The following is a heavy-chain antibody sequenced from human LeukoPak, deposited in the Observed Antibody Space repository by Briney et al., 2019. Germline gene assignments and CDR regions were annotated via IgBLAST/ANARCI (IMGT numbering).Heavy chain of an antibody. V-gene: IGHV3-7*01. J-gene: IGHJ5*02. CDR1: GFTFSSYW. CDR2: IKQDRSEK. D-gene: IGHD3-10*01. CDR3: GRWGVNAGLDR. Sequence: GGSLRLSCAASGFTFSSYWMSWVRQAPGKGLEWVANIKQDRSEKYYVDSVKGRFTISRDNAQNSLNLQMNSLRAEDSGVYYCGRWGVNAGLDRWGQGTLVIVSS.